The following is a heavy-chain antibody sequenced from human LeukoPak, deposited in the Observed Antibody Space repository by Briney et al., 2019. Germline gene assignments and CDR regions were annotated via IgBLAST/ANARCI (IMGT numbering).Heavy chain of an antibody. CDR2: ISAYNGNT. Sequence: ASVKVSCKASGYTFTSYGISWVRQAPGQGLEWMGWISAYNGNTNYAQKLQGRVTMTTDTSTSTAYMELRSLRPDDTAVYYCARGVRYSSSSLFDYWGQGTLVTVSS. D-gene: IGHD6-13*01. V-gene: IGHV1-18*01. CDR3: ARGVRYSSSSLFDY. CDR1: GYTFTSYG. J-gene: IGHJ4*02.